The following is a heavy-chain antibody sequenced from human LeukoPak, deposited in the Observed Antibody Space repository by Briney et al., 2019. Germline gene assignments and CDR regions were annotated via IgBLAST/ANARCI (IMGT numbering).Heavy chain of an antibody. CDR3: AKAHCSRTSCYRWASYYYYMDV. CDR2: MNPNRGNT. Sequence: ASVKVSCKASGYTFTSYDINWVRQAPGQGLEWMGWMNPNRGNTGYAQKFQGSDTMTRNTSISTAYMALSSLRSENTAVYSSAKAHCSRTSCYRWASYYYYMDVWGKGTTVTVSS. D-gene: IGHD2-2*02. J-gene: IGHJ6*03. CDR1: GYTFTSYD. V-gene: IGHV1-8*01.